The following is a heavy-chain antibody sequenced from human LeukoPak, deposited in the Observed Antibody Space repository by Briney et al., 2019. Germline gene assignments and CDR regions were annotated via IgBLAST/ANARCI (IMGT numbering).Heavy chain of an antibody. J-gene: IGHJ4*02. Sequence: GESLKISCRGSGYSFTTNWIGWVRQMPGKGLEWMGIIYPADSDTRYSPSLQGQVTISADRSISTAYLQWSSLKASDTAMYFCASLALKYSNAFDYWGPGTLVTVSS. D-gene: IGHD5-18*01. CDR3: ASLALKYSNAFDY. CDR1: GYSFTTNW. V-gene: IGHV5-51*01. CDR2: IYPADSDT.